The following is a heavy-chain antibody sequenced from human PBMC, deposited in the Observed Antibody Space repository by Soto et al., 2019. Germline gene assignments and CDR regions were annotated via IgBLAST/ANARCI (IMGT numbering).Heavy chain of an antibody. V-gene: IGHV3-30*18. CDR3: AKDRVGSSSILVGMDV. CDR1: GFTFSSYG. D-gene: IGHD6-6*01. J-gene: IGHJ6*02. Sequence: GGSLRLSCAASGFTFSSYGMHWVRQAPGKGLEWVAVISYDGSNKYYADSVKGRFTISRDNSKNTLYLQMNSLRAEDTAVYYCAKDRVGSSSILVGMDVWGQGTTVTVSS. CDR2: ISYDGSNK.